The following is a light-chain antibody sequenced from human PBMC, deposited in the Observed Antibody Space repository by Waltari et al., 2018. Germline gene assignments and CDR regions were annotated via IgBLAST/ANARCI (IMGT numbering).Light chain of an antibody. J-gene: IGLJ1*01. CDR3: SSYTTSSTVYV. CDR1: RSAVGTYAH. V-gene: IGLV2-14*03. Sequence: QSALTQPASVSGSPGQSITISCPGTRSAVGTYAHVSWYQQHPGKAPKLMIYDVTKRPSGIANRFSGSKSGNTASLTISGLQAEDEADYYCSSYTTSSTVYVFGTGTKVTVL. CDR2: DVT.